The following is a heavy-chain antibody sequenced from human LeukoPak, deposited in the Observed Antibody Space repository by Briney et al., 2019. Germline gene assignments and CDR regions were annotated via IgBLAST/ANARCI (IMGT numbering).Heavy chain of an antibody. D-gene: IGHD3-16*02. Sequence: NPSETLSLTCDVSGNSISNNWWSWVRQSPGKGLEWIGEIFHRGIPNYNPSFESRVTMSVDTSKNQLSLNLNSVTAADTAVYYCARVMGASWFFYLDVWGKGTTVTVSS. V-gene: IGHV4/OR15-8*01. CDR2: IFHRGIP. J-gene: IGHJ6*03. CDR1: GNSISNNW. CDR3: ARVMGASWFFYLDV.